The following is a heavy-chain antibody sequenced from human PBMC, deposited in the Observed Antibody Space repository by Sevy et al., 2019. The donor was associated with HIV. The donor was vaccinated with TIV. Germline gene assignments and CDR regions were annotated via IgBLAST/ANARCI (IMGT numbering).Heavy chain of an antibody. V-gene: IGHV3-43D*03. CDR1: GFTFDDYA. CDR2: ISWDGGRT. D-gene: IGHD6-13*01. CDR3: AKDSKAAAGTVYYYYGMDV. J-gene: IGHJ6*02. Sequence: GGSLRLSCAASGFTFDDYAMHWVRQAPGKGLEWVSLISWDGGRTYYADSVKGRFTISRDNSNNSLYLQMNSLRAEDTGLYYCAKDSKAAAGTVYYYYGMDVWGQGTTVTVSS.